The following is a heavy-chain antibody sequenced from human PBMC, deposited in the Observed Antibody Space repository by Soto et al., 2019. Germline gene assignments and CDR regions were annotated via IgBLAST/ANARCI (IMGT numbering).Heavy chain of an antibody. D-gene: IGHD2-2*02. Sequence: GSLRLSCAASRFTFSNYGVHWVRQAPGKGLEWVAVIWYDGSKKYYADSVKGRFTISRDNSKNTLYLQMSSLRAEDTAVYYCARDRLDCSTTSCYIPFDYWGQGTLVTVSS. J-gene: IGHJ4*02. CDR1: RFTFSNYG. V-gene: IGHV3-33*01. CDR2: IWYDGSKK. CDR3: ARDRLDCSTTSCYIPFDY.